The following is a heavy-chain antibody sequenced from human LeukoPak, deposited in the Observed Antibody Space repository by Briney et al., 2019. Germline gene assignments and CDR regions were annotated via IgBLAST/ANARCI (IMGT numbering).Heavy chain of an antibody. V-gene: IGHV1-69*13. CDR3: ARGVDDYVWGSYRYFDY. CDR2: IIPIFGTA. Sequence: ASVKVSCKAFGGTFSSYAISWVRQAPGQGLEWMGGIIPIFGTANYAQKFQGRVTITADESTSTAYMELSSLRSEDTAVYYCARGVDDYVWGSYRYFDYWGQGTLVTVSS. D-gene: IGHD3-16*02. CDR1: GGTFSSYA. J-gene: IGHJ4*02.